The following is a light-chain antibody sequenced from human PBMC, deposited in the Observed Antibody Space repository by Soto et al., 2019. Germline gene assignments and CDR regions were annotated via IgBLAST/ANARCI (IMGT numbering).Light chain of an antibody. CDR1: SSDVGYYKY. CDR3: SSYTTSNTGV. CDR2: EVS. Sequence: QSALTQPASVSGSPGQSITISCTGTSSDVGYYKYVSWYQHHPGNAPKLIIYEVSNRPSGVSNRFSGSKSGNTASLTISGLQAEDEADYYCSSYTTSNTGVFGGGTKLTVL. J-gene: IGLJ3*02. V-gene: IGLV2-14*01.